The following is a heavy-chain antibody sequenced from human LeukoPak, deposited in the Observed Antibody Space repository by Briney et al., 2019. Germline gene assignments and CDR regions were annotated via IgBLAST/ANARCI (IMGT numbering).Heavy chain of an antibody. V-gene: IGHV3-30*02. D-gene: IGHD2-8*01. CDR1: GFTFSSYG. Sequence: PGGSLRLSCAASGFTFSSYGMQWVRQAPGKGLEWVAFIRYDGTNKYYADSVKGRFTISRDNSKNTLYVQMNSLRPEDTTVYYCGRVTIYGVSGGTINYWGQGTVVTVSS. CDR2: IRYDGTNK. CDR3: GRVTIYGVSGGTINY. J-gene: IGHJ4*02.